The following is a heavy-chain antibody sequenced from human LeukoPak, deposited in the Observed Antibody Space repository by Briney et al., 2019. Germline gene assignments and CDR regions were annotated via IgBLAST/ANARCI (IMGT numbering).Heavy chain of an antibody. Sequence: SGGSLRLSCAASGLTFSSYSMNWVRQAPGKGLEWVSYISSSGSTTYYADSVRGRFTISRDNAKNSLYLQMNSLRVDDTAMYYCTRGYEVSDYWGQGTVVTVSS. CDR3: TRGYEVSDY. V-gene: IGHV3-48*04. D-gene: IGHD3-3*01. CDR1: GLTFSSYS. CDR2: ISSSGSTT. J-gene: IGHJ4*02.